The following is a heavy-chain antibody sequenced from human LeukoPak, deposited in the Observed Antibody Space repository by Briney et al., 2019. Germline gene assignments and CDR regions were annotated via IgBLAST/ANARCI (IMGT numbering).Heavy chain of an antibody. CDR3: AGELGYYDFWSGYQGGRNWFDP. CDR1: GYTFTSYG. V-gene: IGHV1-18*01. J-gene: IGHJ5*02. CDR2: ISAYNGNT. D-gene: IGHD3-3*01. Sequence: VASVKVSCKASGYTFTSYGISWVRQAPGQGLEWMGWISAYNGNTNYAQKFQGRVTITADESTSTAYMELSSLRSEDTAVYYCAGELGYYDFWSGYQGGRNWFDPWGQGTLVTVSS.